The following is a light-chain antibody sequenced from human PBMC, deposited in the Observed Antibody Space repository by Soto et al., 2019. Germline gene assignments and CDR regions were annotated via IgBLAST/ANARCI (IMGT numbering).Light chain of an antibody. CDR1: XXXVGGYNY. V-gene: IGLV2-14*01. CDR2: EVS. CDR3: SSYTSSSTLV. Sequence: QSALTQPASVSGSPXXXITISCTXXXXXVGGYNYVSWYQQHPGKAPKLMIYEVSNRPSGVSNRFSGSKSGNTASLTISGLQAEDEADYYCSSYTSSSTLVFGTGTKLTVL. J-gene: IGLJ1*01.